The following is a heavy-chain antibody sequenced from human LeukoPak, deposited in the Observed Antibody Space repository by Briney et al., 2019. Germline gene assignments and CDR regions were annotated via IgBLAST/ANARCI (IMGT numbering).Heavy chain of an antibody. D-gene: IGHD2-8*01. CDR2: MYHSGST. CDR1: GGSISSNNW. CDR3: ARGRSQMGYYYYYYMDV. V-gene: IGHV4-4*02. Sequence: SETLSLTCAISGGSISSNNWWSWVRQAPGKGLEWIGEMYHSGSTNYNPSLKSRVTISIDKSRNQFSLKLSSVTAADTAVYYCARGRSQMGYYYYYYMDVWGKGTTVTVSS. J-gene: IGHJ6*03.